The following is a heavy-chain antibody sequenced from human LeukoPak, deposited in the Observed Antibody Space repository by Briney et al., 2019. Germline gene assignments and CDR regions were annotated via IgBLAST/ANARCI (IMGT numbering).Heavy chain of an antibody. D-gene: IGHD6-13*01. CDR2: ISGGDGGGRT. V-gene: IGHV3-43*02. CDR1: GFTFDDYA. J-gene: IGHJ4*02. Sequence: GGSLRLSCAASGFTFDDYAMPWVRQAPGKGLEWVSLISGGDGGGRTYYADSVKGRFTVSRDNSKNPLYLQMNSLRTEDTAFYYCAKDMFSSSWIEDSWGQGTLVTVSS. CDR3: AKDMFSSSWIEDS.